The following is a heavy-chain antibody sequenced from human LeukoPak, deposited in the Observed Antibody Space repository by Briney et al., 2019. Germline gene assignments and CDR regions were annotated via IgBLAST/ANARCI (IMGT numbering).Heavy chain of an antibody. Sequence: SGGSLRLSCAASGFTFSSSWMAWVRQAPGKGPEWVANIKQDGSEKYYVDSVKGRFTISRDSAKNSLYLQMNSLRAEDTAVYYCARGPYSSNWYVDYWGQGTLVTVAS. J-gene: IGHJ4*02. CDR1: GFTFSSSW. V-gene: IGHV3-7*02. CDR2: IKQDGSEK. CDR3: ARGPYSSNWYVDY. D-gene: IGHD6-13*01.